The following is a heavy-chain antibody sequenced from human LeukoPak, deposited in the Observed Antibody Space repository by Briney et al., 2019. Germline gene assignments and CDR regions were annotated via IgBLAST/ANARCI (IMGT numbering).Heavy chain of an antibody. CDR1: GYSISSGYY. Sequence: SETLSLTCALSGYSISSGYYWGWIRQPPGKGLEWIGSIYHSGSTYYNPSLKSRVTISVDTSKNQFSLKLSSVTAADTAVYYCARVRNNWNYFSARNNWFDPWGQGTLVTVSS. CDR2: IYHSGST. CDR3: ARVRNNWNYFSARNNWFDP. J-gene: IGHJ5*02. V-gene: IGHV4-38-2*01. D-gene: IGHD1-7*01.